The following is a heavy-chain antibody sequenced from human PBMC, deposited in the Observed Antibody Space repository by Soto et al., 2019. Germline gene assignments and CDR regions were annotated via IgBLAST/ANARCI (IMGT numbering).Heavy chain of an antibody. V-gene: IGHV4-31*03. D-gene: IGHD2-15*01. CDR3: ARDRASAAYYYYGMDV. CDR2: IYYSGST. J-gene: IGHJ6*02. Sequence: QVQLQESGPGLVKPSQTLSLTCTVSGGSISSGGYYWSWIRQHPGRGLEWIGYIYYSGSTHYNPSLQSRVTISVDTSKNQFSLKLSSVTAADTAVYYCARDRASAAYYYYGMDVWGQGTTVTVSS. CDR1: GGSISSGGYY.